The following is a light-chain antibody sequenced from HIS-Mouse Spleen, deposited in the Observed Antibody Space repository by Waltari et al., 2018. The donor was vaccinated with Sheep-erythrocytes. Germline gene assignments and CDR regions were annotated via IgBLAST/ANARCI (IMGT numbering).Light chain of an antibody. Sequence: QSALTQPPSASGSPGQSVTISCTGTSSDVGGYTYAPWYQQHPGQAPKLMIYEVSKRPSGVPDRFSGSKSGNTASLTVSGLQAEDEADYYCSSYAGSNNWVFGGGTKLTVL. CDR2: EVS. J-gene: IGLJ3*02. CDR1: SSDVGGYTY. CDR3: SSYAGSNNWV. V-gene: IGLV2-8*01.